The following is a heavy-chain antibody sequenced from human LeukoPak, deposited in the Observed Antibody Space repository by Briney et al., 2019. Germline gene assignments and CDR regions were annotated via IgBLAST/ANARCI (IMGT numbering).Heavy chain of an antibody. Sequence: GGSLRLSCVASGFAFTTKGMHWVRQAPGKGLEWVAVISYDGSNKYYADSVKGRFTISRDNSKNTLYLQMNSLRAEDTAVYYCAKDFVGIVVVANAFDIWGQGTMVTVSS. CDR1: GFAFTTKG. CDR2: ISYDGSNK. V-gene: IGHV3-30*18. J-gene: IGHJ3*02. D-gene: IGHD2-15*01. CDR3: AKDFVGIVVVANAFDI.